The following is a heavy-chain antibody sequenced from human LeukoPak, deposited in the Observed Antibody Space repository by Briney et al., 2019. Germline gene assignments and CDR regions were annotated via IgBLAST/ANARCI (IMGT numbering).Heavy chain of an antibody. CDR3: ARGATTLNYYGMDV. V-gene: IGHV1-8*01. J-gene: IGHJ6*02. CDR2: MNPNSGNT. Sequence: ASVKVSCKASGYTFTSYDINWVRQATGQGLEWMGWMNPNSGNTGYAQKFQGRVTMTRNTSISTAYMELSSLRSEDTAVYYCARGATTLNYYGMDVWGQGTTVTVSS. D-gene: IGHD1-1*01. CDR1: GYTFTSYD.